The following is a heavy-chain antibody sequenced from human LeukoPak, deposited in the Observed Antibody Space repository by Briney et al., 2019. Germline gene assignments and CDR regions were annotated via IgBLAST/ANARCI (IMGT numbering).Heavy chain of an antibody. CDR1: GFTFSSNW. V-gene: IGHV3-7*01. CDR3: ARGGFQTDY. J-gene: IGHJ4*02. CDR2: IKEDGSGK. Sequence: PGGSLRLSCAASGFTFSSNWMSWVRQAPGKGLEWVANIKEDGSGKNYGDSVKGRFTISRDNAKNSLYLQMNSLRAEDTAVYYCARGGFQTDYWGQGTLVTVSS.